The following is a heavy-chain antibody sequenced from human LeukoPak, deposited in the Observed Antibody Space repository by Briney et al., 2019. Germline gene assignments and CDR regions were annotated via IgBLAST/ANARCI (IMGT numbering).Heavy chain of an antibody. J-gene: IGHJ6*02. CDR3: ARDPDCSSTSCYYYYYGMDV. CDR2: ISAYNGDT. CDR1: GYTFTSYG. V-gene: IGHV1-18*01. D-gene: IGHD2-2*01. Sequence: GASVKVSCKASGYTFTSYGISWVRQAPGQGLEWMGWISAYNGDTNYAQKLQGRVTMTTDTSTSTAYMELRSLGSDDTAVYYCARDPDCSSTSCYYYYYGMDVWGQGTTVTVSS.